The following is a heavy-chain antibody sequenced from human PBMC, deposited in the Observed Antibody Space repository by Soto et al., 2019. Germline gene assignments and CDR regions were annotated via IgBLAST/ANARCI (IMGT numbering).Heavy chain of an antibody. CDR3: ARGRFRQCLVFWYFDL. CDR2: INHSGST. J-gene: IGHJ2*01. D-gene: IGHD6-19*01. V-gene: IGHV4-34*01. Sequence: QVQLQQWGAGLLKPSETLSLTCAVYGGSFSGYYWSWIRQPPGKGLEWIGEINHSGSTNYNPSLKSRVTISVDPSKNQCSLKLSSVTAADTAVYYCARGRFRQCLVFWYFDLWGRGTLVTVSS. CDR1: GGSFSGYY.